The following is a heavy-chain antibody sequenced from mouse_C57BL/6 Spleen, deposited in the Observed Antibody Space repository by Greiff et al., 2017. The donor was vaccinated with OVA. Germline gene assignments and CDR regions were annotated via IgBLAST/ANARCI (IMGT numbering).Heavy chain of an antibody. J-gene: IGHJ4*01. V-gene: IGHV1-31*01. CDR1: GYSFTGYY. Sequence: EVQVVESGPELVKPGASVKISCKASGYSFTGYYMHWVKQSHGNILDWIGYIYPYNGVSSYNQKFKGKATLTVDKSSSTAYMELRSLTSEDSAVYYCARKVYSNYGHDAMDYWGQGTSVTVSS. D-gene: IGHD2-5*01. CDR2: IYPYNGVS. CDR3: ARKVYSNYGHDAMDY.